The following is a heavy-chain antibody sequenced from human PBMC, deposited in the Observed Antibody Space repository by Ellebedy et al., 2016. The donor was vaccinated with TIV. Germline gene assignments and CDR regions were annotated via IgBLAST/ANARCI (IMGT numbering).Heavy chain of an antibody. Sequence: GGSLRLSCAASGFSVNSYSMNWVRQAPGKGLEWVSYITSSSSNIYNADSVKGRFTISRDNAQNSLYLQMNSLRDEDTAVYYCAAGYSGGLYGIDHWGQGTLVIVSS. J-gene: IGHJ4*02. V-gene: IGHV3-48*02. CDR3: AAGYSGGLYGIDH. D-gene: IGHD6-19*01. CDR2: ITSSSSNI. CDR1: GFSVNSYS.